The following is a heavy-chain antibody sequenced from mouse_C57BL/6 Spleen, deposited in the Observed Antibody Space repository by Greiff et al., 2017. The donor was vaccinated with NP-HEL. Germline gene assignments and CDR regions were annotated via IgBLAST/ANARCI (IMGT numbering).Heavy chain of an antibody. CDR1: GYTFTSYW. V-gene: IGHV1-61*01. CDR2: IYPSDSAI. Sequence: QVQLQQPGAELVRPGSSVKLSCKASGYTFTSYWMDWVKQRPGQGLEWIGNIYPSDSAIHYNQKFKDKATLTVYKSSSTAYMQLSSLTSEDSAVYYCARSGLGEGENYYDYWGQGTTLTVSS. CDR3: ARSGLGEGENYYDY. D-gene: IGHD4-1*01. J-gene: IGHJ2*01.